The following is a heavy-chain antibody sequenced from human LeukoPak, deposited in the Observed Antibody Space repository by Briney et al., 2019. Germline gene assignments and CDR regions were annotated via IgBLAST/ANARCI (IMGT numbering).Heavy chain of an antibody. CDR1: GGTLTSGGYS. CDR3: ARERGYDSSGYYVDY. J-gene: IGHJ4*02. CDR2: IYYSGSA. D-gene: IGHD3-22*01. Sequence: SQTLSLTCAVSGGTLTSGGYSWSWIRQSPGKALEWIGYIYYSGSAYYNPSLKSRVTISVDTSKNQFSLKLSSVTAADTAVYYCARERGYDSSGYYVDYWGQGTLVTVSS. V-gene: IGHV4-30-4*07.